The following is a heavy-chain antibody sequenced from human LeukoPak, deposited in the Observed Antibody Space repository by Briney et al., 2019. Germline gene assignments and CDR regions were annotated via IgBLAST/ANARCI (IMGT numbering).Heavy chain of an antibody. J-gene: IGHJ6*01. CDR3: AIDSSTAMAKTYYYYGMYV. D-gene: IGHD5-18*01. CDR1: GGSISSGDYY. CDR2: IYYSGST. Sequence: SETLSLTCTVSGGSISSGDYYWSWIRQPPGKGLEWIGYIYYSGSTYYNPSLKSRVTISVDTSKNQFSLKLSSVTAADTAVYYCAIDSSTAMAKTYYYYGMYVWGKGTTVTVSS. V-gene: IGHV4-30-4*01.